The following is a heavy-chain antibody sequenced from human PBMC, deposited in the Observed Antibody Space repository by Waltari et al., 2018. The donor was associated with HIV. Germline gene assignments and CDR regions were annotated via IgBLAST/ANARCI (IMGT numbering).Heavy chain of an antibody. CDR2: IYTSGNT. Sequence: QVQLQESGPGLVKPSQTLSLTCTVSGGPISSGSSYWSWIRQPAGKGLEWVGRIYTSGNTDYNPSLKSRVTISVDTSKNQFSLKLTSVTAADTAVYYCARARVRSGYGLYYYYGMDVWGQGTTVTVSS. D-gene: IGHD5-12*01. CDR3: ARARVRSGYGLYYYYGMDV. V-gene: IGHV4-61*02. J-gene: IGHJ6*02. CDR1: GGPISSGSSY.